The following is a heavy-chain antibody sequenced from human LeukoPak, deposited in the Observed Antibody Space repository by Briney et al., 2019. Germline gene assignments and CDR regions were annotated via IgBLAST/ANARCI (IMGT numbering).Heavy chain of an antibody. CDR2: ISSSSSYI. J-gene: IGHJ3*02. D-gene: IGHD5-12*01. Sequence: PGGSLRLSCAASGFTFSSYSMNWVRQAPGKGLEWVSSISSSSSYIYYADSVKGRFTISRDNAKNSLYLQMNSLRAEDTAVYYCAREVLTQAIYSGYNAFEIWGQGTMVTVSS. CDR3: AREVLTQAIYSGYNAFEI. V-gene: IGHV3-21*01. CDR1: GFTFSSYS.